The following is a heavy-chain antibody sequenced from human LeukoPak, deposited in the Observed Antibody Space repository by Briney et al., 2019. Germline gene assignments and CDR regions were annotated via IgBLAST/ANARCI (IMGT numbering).Heavy chain of an antibody. V-gene: IGHV3-15*01. Sequence: PGGSLRLSCAASGFTFSSYDMSWVRQAPGKGLEWVGRIKSKTDGGTIDYAAPVKGRFTISRDDSKNTLYLQMNSLKSEDTAVYYCTTDGSSGWYENWFDPWGQGTLVTVSS. D-gene: IGHD6-19*01. J-gene: IGHJ5*02. CDR3: TTDGSSGWYENWFDP. CDR1: GFTFSSYD. CDR2: IKSKTDGGTI.